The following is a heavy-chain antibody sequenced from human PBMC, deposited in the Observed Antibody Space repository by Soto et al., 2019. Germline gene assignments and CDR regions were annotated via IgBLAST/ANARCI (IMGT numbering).Heavy chain of an antibody. J-gene: IGHJ4*02. V-gene: IGHV4-34*01. CDR1: GGSFSGYY. D-gene: IGHD6-19*01. CDR3: ARGYYSSRWYDY. CDR2: INHSGST. Sequence: QVQLQQWGAGLLKPSETLSLTCAVYGGSFSGYYWSWIRQPPGKGLEWIGEINHSGSTNYNPSLKSRVTMSVDTSKNPFSLKLSSVTAADTAVYDCARGYYSSRWYDYWGQGTLVTVSS.